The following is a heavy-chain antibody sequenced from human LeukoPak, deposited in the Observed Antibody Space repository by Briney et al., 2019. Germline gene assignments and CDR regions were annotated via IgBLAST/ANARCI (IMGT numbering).Heavy chain of an antibody. CDR1: GFSFSYYS. D-gene: IGHD4-23*01. CDR2: FSYDGSSA. CDR3: ARDPSGGYFDY. J-gene: IGHJ4*02. V-gene: IGHV3-30-3*01. Sequence: PGGSLRLSCAASGFSFSYYSMRWVRQAPGKGLEWVAIFSYDGSSAYYADSVKGRFTISRDNSKNTLYLQMNSLIVEDTALYYCARDPSGGYFDYWGQGTLVTVSS.